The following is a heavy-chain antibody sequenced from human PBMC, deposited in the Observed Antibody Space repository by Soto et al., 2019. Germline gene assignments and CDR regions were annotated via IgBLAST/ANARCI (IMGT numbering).Heavy chain of an antibody. V-gene: IGHV1-3*01. J-gene: IGHJ4*02. D-gene: IGHD3-3*01. CDR1: GYTFTSHA. CDR2: INSGNGNT. Sequence: GASVKVSCKASGYTFTSHAIHWVRQAPGQRLEWMGWINSGNGNTKYSQKFQGRVTITKDTSATTAYMEVRSLSSEDTAVYYCARDEDFWGQGTLVTVS. CDR3: ARDEDF.